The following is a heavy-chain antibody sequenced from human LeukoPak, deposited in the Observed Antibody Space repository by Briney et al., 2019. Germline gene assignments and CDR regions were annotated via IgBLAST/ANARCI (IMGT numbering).Heavy chain of an antibody. D-gene: IGHD6-19*01. V-gene: IGHV3-48*03. J-gene: IGHJ4*02. CDR1: GFTFSSYE. CDR3: ARGPYSSGWYGLDFDY. CDR2: ISSSGSTI. Sequence: PGGSLRLSCAASGFTFSSYEMNWVRQAPGKGLEWVSYISSSGSTIYYADSVKGRFTISRDNAKNSLYLQMNSLRAEDTAVYYCARGPYSSGWYGLDFDYWGQGTLVTVCS.